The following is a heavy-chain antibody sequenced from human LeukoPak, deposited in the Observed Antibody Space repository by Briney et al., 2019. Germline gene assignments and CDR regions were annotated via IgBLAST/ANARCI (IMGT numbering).Heavy chain of an antibody. CDR3: AKDSSSSNYYYGLDV. CDR2: ISYDGGNK. CDR1: GFTFSTYA. J-gene: IGHJ6*02. V-gene: IGHV3-30*04. D-gene: IGHD6-13*01. Sequence: PGGSLRLSCAASGFTFSTYAMHWVRQAPGKGLEWVSYISYDGGNKYYADSVKGRFTISRDNSKKTLYLQMNSLRGDDTGMYFCAKDSSSSNYYYGLDVWGQGTTVTVSS.